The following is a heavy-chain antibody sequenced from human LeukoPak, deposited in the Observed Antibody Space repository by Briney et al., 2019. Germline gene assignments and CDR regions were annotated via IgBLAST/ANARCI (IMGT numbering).Heavy chain of an antibody. V-gene: IGHV4-4*07. Sequence: SETLSLTRTVSGGSISSYYWSWIRQPAGKGLEWIGRIYTSGSTNYNPSLKSRVTMSVDTSKNQFSLKLSSVTAADTAVYYCAREVTIFGVVRFGYWGQGTLVTVSS. CDR2: IYTSGST. J-gene: IGHJ4*02. CDR3: AREVTIFGVVRFGY. D-gene: IGHD3-3*01. CDR1: GGSISSYY.